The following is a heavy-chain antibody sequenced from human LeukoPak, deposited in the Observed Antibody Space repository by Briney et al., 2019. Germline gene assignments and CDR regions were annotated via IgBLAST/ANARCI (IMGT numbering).Heavy chain of an antibody. CDR2: INWNGGST. J-gene: IGHJ4*02. Sequence: GGSLRLSCAASGFTFYDYGMSWVRQAPGKGLEWVSGINWNGGSTDYADSVKGRFVISRDNAKNSLYLQMNSLRAEDTAVYYCARTPRLRYFDWLIDYWGQGTLVTVSS. D-gene: IGHD3-9*01. CDR1: GFTFYDYG. V-gene: IGHV3-20*04. CDR3: ARTPRLRYFDWLIDY.